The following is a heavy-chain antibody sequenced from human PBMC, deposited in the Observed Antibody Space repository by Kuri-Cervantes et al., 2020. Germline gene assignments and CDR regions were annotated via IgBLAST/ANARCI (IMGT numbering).Heavy chain of an antibody. J-gene: IGHJ3*02. Sequence: GGSLRLSCKASGYTFSSYYMHWVRQAPGQGLEWMGIINPSGGSTTYAQKFQGRVTMTRDTSTSTVYMELSSLRSEDTAVYYCAGEELGKHAFDIWGEGTMVTVSS. CDR3: AGEELGKHAFDI. V-gene: IGHV1-46*01. CDR2: INPSGGST. D-gene: IGHD7-27*01. CDR1: GYTFSSYY.